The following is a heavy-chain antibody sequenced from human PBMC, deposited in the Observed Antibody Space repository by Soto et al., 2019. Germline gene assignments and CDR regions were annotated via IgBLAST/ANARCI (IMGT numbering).Heavy chain of an antibody. CDR2: ISGSADST. CDR3: AKGVGATKARIFDY. J-gene: IGHJ4*02. Sequence: EVQLLESGGGLVQPGGSLRLSCAASGFTFSSYAMNWVRQAPGKRLEWVSGISGSADSTYYADSVKGRFTISRDNSKNTLYLQMNSLRAEDTAVYYCAKGVGATKARIFDYWGQGTLVTVSS. V-gene: IGHV3-23*01. CDR1: GFTFSSYA. D-gene: IGHD1-26*01.